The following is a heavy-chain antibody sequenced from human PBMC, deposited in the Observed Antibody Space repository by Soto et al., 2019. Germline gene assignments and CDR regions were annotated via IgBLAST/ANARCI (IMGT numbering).Heavy chain of an antibody. J-gene: IGHJ5*02. CDR2: IYYSGST. D-gene: IGHD5-12*01. Sequence: SETLSLTCTVSGGSISSGGYYWSWIRQHPGKGLEWIGYIYYSGSTYYNPSLKSRVTISVDTSKNQFSLKLSSVTAADTAVYYCARAVATMGGWFDPWGQGTLVTVSS. CDR1: GGSISSGGYY. V-gene: IGHV4-31*03. CDR3: ARAVATMGGWFDP.